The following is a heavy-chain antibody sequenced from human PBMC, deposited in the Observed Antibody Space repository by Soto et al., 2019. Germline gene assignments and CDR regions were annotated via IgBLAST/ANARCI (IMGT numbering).Heavy chain of an antibody. J-gene: IGHJ6*02. D-gene: IGHD3-10*01. CDR1: GYTFTSHY. Sequence: KVSCKASGYTFTSHYMHWVRQAPGQGLEWMGIINPSGGSTSYAQKFQGRVTMTRDTSTSTVYMELSSLRSEDTAVYYCARGNYGSGSAFYGMDVWGQGTTVTVSS. CDR2: INPSGGST. V-gene: IGHV1-46*01. CDR3: ARGNYGSGSAFYGMDV.